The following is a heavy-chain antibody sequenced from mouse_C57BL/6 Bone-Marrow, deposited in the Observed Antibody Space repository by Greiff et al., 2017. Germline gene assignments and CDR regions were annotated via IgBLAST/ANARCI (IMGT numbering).Heavy chain of an antibody. CDR1: GYTFTSYW. CDR2: IDPSDSYT. CDR3: ARENYYGSSYWFAY. V-gene: IGHV1-50*01. J-gene: IGHJ3*01. Sequence: VQLHQPGAELVKPGASVKLSCKASGYTFTSYWMQWVKQRPGQGLEWIGEIDPSDSYTNSNQKFKGKATLTVDTSSSTAYMQLSSLTSAASAVYYCARENYYGSSYWFAYWGQGTLVTVSA. D-gene: IGHD1-1*01.